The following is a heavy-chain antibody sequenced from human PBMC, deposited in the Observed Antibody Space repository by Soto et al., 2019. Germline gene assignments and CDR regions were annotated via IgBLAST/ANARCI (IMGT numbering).Heavy chain of an antibody. CDR1: GVTLSHYG. CDR2: ISYDGSDI. V-gene: IGHV3-30*18. Sequence: QVQLVESGGGVVQPGRSLRLSCAASGVTLSHYGIHWVRQAPGKGLEWVALISYDGSDIYYKDSVKGRFTISRDNSKNTVYLQMNSLRAEDTAVYYCAKWGAAIDIWGQGTMVIVSS. J-gene: IGHJ3*02. CDR3: AKWGAAIDI. D-gene: IGHD6-13*01.